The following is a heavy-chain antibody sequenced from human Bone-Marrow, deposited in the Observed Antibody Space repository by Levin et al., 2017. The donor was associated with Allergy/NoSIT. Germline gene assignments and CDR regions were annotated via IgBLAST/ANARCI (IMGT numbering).Heavy chain of an antibody. D-gene: IGHD2-2*01. V-gene: IGHV3-13*04. CDR1: GFTFSSYD. J-gene: IGHJ4*02. Sequence: GASVKVSCAASGFTFSSYDMHWVRQATGRGLEWVSAIGTAADSYYSGSVKGRFTVSRDNAKNSFYLQMNSLRAGDRAVYYCARVALPRYCTSTSCSDSGYYFDYWGQGTLVTVSS. CDR3: ARVALPRYCTSTSCSDSGYYFDY. CDR2: IGTAADS.